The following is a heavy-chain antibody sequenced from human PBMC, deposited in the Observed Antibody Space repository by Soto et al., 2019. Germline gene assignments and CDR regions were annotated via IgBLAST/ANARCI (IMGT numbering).Heavy chain of an antibody. CDR3: ARYASSGNNSVWYTFDP. CDR2: IIPIFGTT. J-gene: IGHJ5*02. CDR1: GGTFSSYT. V-gene: IGHV1-69*13. D-gene: IGHD6-19*01. Sequence: AASVKVSCKASGGTFSSYTINWVRQAPGQGLEWMGGIIPIFGTTNYAKKFQGRVTITADGSTSTAYMELSSLRSEDTAVYYCARYASSGNNSVWYTFDPWGQGTLVTVSS.